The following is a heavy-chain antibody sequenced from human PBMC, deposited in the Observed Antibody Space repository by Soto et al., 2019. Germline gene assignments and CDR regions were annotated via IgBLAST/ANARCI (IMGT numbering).Heavy chain of an antibody. CDR2: ISSXXSET. J-gene: IGHJ4*02. Sequence: PGGSLRLSCEASGFTFSRVSMNWVRQVPGKGLEWVASISSXXSETWYADSVKGRFIISRDNAENSLFVQMNTLRPEDSAIYYCARVAYGGPGAQVTVSS. V-gene: IGHV3-21*01. CDR3: ARVAY. CDR1: GFTFSRVS.